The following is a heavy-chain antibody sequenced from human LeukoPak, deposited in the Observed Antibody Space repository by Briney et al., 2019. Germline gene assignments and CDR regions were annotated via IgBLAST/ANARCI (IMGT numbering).Heavy chain of an antibody. Sequence: ASVKVSCKASGYTFTSYYMHWVRQAPGQGLEWMGIINPSGGSTSYAQKFQGRVTMTRDMSTSTVYMELSSLGSEDTAVYYCATCLTTVVICAFDIWGQGTMVTVSS. D-gene: IGHD4-23*01. CDR2: INPSGGST. V-gene: IGHV1-46*01. CDR1: GYTFTSYY. CDR3: ATCLTTVVICAFDI. J-gene: IGHJ3*02.